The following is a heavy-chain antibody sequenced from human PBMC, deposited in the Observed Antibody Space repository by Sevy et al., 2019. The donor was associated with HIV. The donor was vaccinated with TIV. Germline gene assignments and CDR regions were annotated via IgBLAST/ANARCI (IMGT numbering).Heavy chain of an antibody. J-gene: IGHJ6*02. V-gene: IGHV3-33*01. CDR2: IWYDGSKK. Sequence: GGSLRLSCAASGFTFSSYGMHWVRHTPGKGLEWVGVIWYDGSKKNYGDSVKGRFTISRDNSKNTLYLQMNSLRAEDTAVYYCARGLAALPGYYYGMDVWGQGTTVTVSS. D-gene: IGHD6-6*01. CDR3: ARGLAALPGYYYGMDV. CDR1: GFTFSSYG.